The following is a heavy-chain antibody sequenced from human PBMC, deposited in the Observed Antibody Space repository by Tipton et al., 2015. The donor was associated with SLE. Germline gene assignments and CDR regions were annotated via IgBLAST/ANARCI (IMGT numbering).Heavy chain of an antibody. CDR2: ISSSSSYI. J-gene: IGHJ6*02. V-gene: IGHV3-21*01. D-gene: IGHD6-13*01. CDR3: ARGVSNYYGMDV. Sequence: SLRLSCAASGFTFSSYSMNWVRQAPGKGLEWVSSISSSSSYIYYADSVKGRFTISRDSAKNSLYLQMNSLRAEDTAVYYCARGVSNYYGMDVWGQGTTVTVSS. CDR1: GFTFSSYS.